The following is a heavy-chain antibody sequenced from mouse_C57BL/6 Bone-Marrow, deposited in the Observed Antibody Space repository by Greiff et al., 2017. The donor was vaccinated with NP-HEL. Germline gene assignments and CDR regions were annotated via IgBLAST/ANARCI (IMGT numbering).Heavy chain of an antibody. Sequence: QVQLQQPGAELVMPGASVKLSCKASGYTFTSYWMHWVKQRPGQGLEWIGEIDPSDSYTNYNQKFKGKSTLTVDKSSSTAYMQLSSLTSEDSAVYYCARPSRYDSSYAMDYWGQGTSVTVSS. J-gene: IGHJ4*01. CDR3: ARPSRYDSSYAMDY. CDR1: GYTFTSYW. V-gene: IGHV1-69*01. CDR2: IDPSDSYT. D-gene: IGHD2-4*01.